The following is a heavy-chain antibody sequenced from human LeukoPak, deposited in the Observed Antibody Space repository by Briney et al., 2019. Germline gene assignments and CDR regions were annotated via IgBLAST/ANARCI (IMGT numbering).Heavy chain of an antibody. D-gene: IGHD2-8*02. J-gene: IGHJ3*02. Sequence: GGSLRLSCAASGFTFSSYSMNWVRQAPGKELEWVSYISSSSSTIYYADSVKGRFTISRDNAKNSLYLQMNSLRAEDTAVYYCARYWPSLDAFDIWGQGTMVTVSS. CDR2: ISSSSSTI. CDR3: ARYWPSLDAFDI. CDR1: GFTFSSYS. V-gene: IGHV3-48*01.